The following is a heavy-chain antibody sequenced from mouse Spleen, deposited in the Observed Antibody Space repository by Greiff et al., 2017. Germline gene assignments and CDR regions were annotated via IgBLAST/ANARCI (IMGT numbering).Heavy chain of an antibody. J-gene: IGHJ4*01. CDR1: GFTFSSYA. CDR3: ARRGNYDAMVY. D-gene: IGHD2-1*01. CDR2: ISSGGST. V-gene: IGHV5-6-5*01. Sequence: EVQLVESGGGLVKPGGSLKLSCAASGFTFSSYAMSWVRQTPEKRLEWVASISSGGSTYYPDSVKGRFTISRDNARNILYLQMSSLRSEDTAMYYCARRGNYDAMVYWGQGTSVTVSS.